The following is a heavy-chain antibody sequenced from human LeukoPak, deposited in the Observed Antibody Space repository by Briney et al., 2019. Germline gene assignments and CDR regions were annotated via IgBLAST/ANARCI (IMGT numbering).Heavy chain of an antibody. CDR2: IYTSGST. J-gene: IGHJ6*03. Sequence: SETLSLTCTVSGGSISSYYWSWIRQPAGKGLEWIGRIYTSGSTNYNPSLKSRVTMSVDTSKNQFSLKPSSVTAADTAVYYCATLAAAGTVVSYYYMDVWGKGTTVTISS. CDR3: ATLAAAGTVVSYYYMDV. D-gene: IGHD6-13*01. V-gene: IGHV4-4*07. CDR1: GGSISSYY.